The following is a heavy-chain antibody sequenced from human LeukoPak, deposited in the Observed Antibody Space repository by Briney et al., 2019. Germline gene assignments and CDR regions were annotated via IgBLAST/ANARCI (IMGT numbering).Heavy chain of an antibody. V-gene: IGHV4-4*02. CDR2: IFYSGST. J-gene: IGHJ4*02. CDR3: ARDLDGYDPSFFY. D-gene: IGHD5-12*01. Sequence: SGTLSLTCAVSGGSISSSNWWSWVRQPPGKGLEWIGEIFYSGSTNYNPSLKSRVTISVDRSKNQFSLKLNSVTAADTAVYYCARDLDGYDPSFFYWGQGTLVTVSS. CDR1: GGSISSSNW.